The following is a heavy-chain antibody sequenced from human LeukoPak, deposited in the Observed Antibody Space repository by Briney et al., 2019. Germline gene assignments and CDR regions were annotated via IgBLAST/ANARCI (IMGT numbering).Heavy chain of an antibody. J-gene: IGHJ4*02. CDR3: ARGHRADGYSYGPYYFDY. Sequence: LGGSLRLSCAASGFIVSSNYMSWVRQAPGKGLEWVSVINSGGSTYHADSVKGRFTISRDNSKNTLYLQMNSLRAEDTAVYYCARGHRADGYSYGPYYFDYWGQGTLVTVSS. D-gene: IGHD5-24*01. V-gene: IGHV3-53*01. CDR2: INSGGST. CDR1: GFIVSSNY.